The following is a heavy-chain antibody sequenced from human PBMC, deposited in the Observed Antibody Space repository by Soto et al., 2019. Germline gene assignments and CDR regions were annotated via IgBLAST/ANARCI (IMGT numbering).Heavy chain of an antibody. V-gene: IGHV4-61*03. CDR1: GDSVTSGSYY. Sequence: SETLSLTCIVSGDSVTSGSYYWTWLRQPPGKGLECIGYISYTGRTKYNPSLQSRVTISVDTSKNDFSLNLSSVTAADTAVYFCAREWGLLPYYVMNVWGHGTAVTVSS. CDR3: AREWGLLPYYVMNV. CDR2: ISYTGRT. J-gene: IGHJ6*02. D-gene: IGHD7-27*01.